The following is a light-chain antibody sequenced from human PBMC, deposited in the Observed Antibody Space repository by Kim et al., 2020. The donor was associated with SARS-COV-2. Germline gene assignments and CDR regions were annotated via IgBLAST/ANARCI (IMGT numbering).Light chain of an antibody. V-gene: IGKV3-11*01. CDR2: DAS. J-gene: IGKJ1*01. CDR3: QQRSNWLT. Sequence: EIVLTQSPATLSLSPGERATLSCRASQSVSSYLAWYQQKPGQAPRLLIYDASNRATGIPARFSGSGSGTDFTLTISSLEPEDFAVYYCQQRSNWLTFGQGTRLDI. CDR1: QSVSSY.